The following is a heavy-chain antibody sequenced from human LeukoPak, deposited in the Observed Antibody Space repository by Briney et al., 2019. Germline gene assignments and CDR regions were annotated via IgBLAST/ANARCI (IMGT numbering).Heavy chain of an antibody. CDR2: IYYSGST. V-gene: IGHV4-59*12. CDR3: ARDRSTTVTYGWFDP. J-gene: IGHJ5*02. Sequence: SETLSLTCTVSGGSISSYYWSWIRQPPGKGLEWIGYIYYSGSTYYNPSLKSRVTISVDTSKNQFSLKLSSVTAADTAVYYCARDRSTTVTYGWFDPWGQGTLVTVSS. CDR1: GGSISSYY. D-gene: IGHD4-17*01.